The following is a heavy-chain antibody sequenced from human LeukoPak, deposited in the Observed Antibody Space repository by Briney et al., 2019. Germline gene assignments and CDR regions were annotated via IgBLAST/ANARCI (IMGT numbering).Heavy chain of an antibody. Sequence: SETLSLTCTVSGGSINSHSWSWIRQPPGRALEWIGYVYYTGSTNYNPSFKSRATLSIDTSNYQFSLKLTSVTAADTAIHYCASYLGYCSGGSCSYYFDFWGHGTLVAVSS. J-gene: IGHJ4*01. CDR2: VYYTGST. CDR1: GGSINSHS. D-gene: IGHD2-15*01. V-gene: IGHV4-59*11. CDR3: ASYLGYCSGGSCSYYFDF.